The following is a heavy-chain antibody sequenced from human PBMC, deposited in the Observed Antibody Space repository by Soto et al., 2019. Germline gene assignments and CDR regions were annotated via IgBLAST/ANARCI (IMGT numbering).Heavy chain of an antibody. CDR1: GLTFENHG. J-gene: IGHJ4*02. CDR3: AKERMEQYQLLPFFDY. V-gene: IGHV3-30*18. D-gene: IGHD2-2*01. CDR2: ISYDGSNK. Sequence: QVQLVESGGGVVQPRRSLRLSCAASGLTFENHGMHWVRQAPGKGLEWVAVISYDGSNKYYADSVKGRFTISRDNSKSTLYLQMNSLRDEDTAVYYCAKERMEQYQLLPFFDYWGQGTLVIVSS.